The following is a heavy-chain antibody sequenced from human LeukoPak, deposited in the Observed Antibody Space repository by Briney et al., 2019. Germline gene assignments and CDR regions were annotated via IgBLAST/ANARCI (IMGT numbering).Heavy chain of an antibody. CDR2: ISGSGGST. J-gene: IGHJ4*02. D-gene: IGHD3-10*01. V-gene: IGHV3-23*01. CDR1: GFTFSSYA. CDR3: AKYRGLAVVRGVIIFDY. Sequence: GGSLRLSCAASGFTFSSYAMSWVRQAPGKGLEWVSAISGSGGSTYYADSVKGRFTISRDNSKNTLYLQMNSLRAEDTAVYYCAKYRGLAVVRGVIIFDYWGQGTLVTVSS.